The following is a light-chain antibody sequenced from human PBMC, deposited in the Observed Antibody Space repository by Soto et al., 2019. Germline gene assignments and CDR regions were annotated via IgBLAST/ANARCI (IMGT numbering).Light chain of an antibody. CDR2: GNS. J-gene: IGLJ3*02. CDR3: QSYDSSLSGSV. V-gene: IGLV1-40*01. CDR1: SSNIGAGYD. Sequence: QSALTQPPSVSGAPGQRVTISCTGSSSNIGAGYDLHWYQQLPGTAPKLLIYGNSNRPSGVPDRFSGSKSGTSASLAITGLQAEDEADYYCQSYDSSLSGSVFGGGTKVTVL.